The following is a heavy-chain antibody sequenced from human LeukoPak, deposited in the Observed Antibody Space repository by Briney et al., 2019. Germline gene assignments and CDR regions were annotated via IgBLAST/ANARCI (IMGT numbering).Heavy chain of an antibody. D-gene: IGHD2-15*01. CDR1: GYTFTGYY. CDR2: INPNSGGT. J-gene: IGHJ5*02. CDR3: AIRKGFLVGFDP. V-gene: IGHV1-2*02. Sequence: ASVKVSCMASGYTFTGYYMHWVRQAPGQGLEWMGWINPNSGGTNYAQKFQGRVTMTRDTSISTAYMELSRLRSDDTAVYYCAIRKGFLVGFDPWGQGTLVTVSS.